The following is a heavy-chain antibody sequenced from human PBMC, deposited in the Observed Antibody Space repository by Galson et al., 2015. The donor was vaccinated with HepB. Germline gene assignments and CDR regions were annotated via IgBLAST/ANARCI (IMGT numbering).Heavy chain of an antibody. CDR1: GYTFTSYA. D-gene: IGHD3-16*01. J-gene: IGHJ4*02. CDR3: ARMGPPWGGDEAIDY. CDR2: INGGNGNT. V-gene: IGHV1-3*01. Sequence: KVSCKASGYTFTSYAMHWVRQAPGQRLEWMGWINGGNGNTKYSQKLQGRVTITRDTSASTAYMEVSSLRSEDTAVYYCARMGPPWGGDEAIDYWGQGTLVIVSS.